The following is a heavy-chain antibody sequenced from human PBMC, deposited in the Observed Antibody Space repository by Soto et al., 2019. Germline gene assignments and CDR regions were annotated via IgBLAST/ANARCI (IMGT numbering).Heavy chain of an antibody. Sequence: GASVKVSCKASGGTFSSYAISWVRQAPGQGLEWMGGIIPIFGTANYAQKFQGRVTITADKSTSTAYMELSSLRSADTAVYYCASTWPTPRPTGNYYGMDVWGQGTTATVSS. CDR1: GGTFSSYA. D-gene: IGHD1-1*01. V-gene: IGHV1-69*06. CDR2: IIPIFGTA. J-gene: IGHJ6*02. CDR3: ASTWPTPRPTGNYYGMDV.